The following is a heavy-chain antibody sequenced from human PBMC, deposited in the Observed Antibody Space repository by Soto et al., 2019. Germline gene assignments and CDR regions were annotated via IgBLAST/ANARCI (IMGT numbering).Heavy chain of an antibody. CDR3: ARTVKLPGDPPYYFDY. J-gene: IGHJ4*02. D-gene: IGHD4-17*01. CDR2: IYYSGST. CDR1: GGSISSSSYY. Sequence: PSETLSITCTVCGGSISSSSYYWGWIRQPPGKGLEWIGSIYYSGSTYYNPSLKSRVTISVDTSKNQFSLKLSSVTAADTAVYYCARTVKLPGDPPYYFDYWGQGTLVTVSS. V-gene: IGHV4-39*01.